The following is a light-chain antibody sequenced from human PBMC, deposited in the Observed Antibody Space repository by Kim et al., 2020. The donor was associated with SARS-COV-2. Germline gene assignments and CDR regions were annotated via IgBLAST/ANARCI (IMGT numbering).Light chain of an antibody. CDR3: AAWDEGLNAYV. CDR2: SNN. Sequence: GQAFTISCSLSNSNIGMTTFNWSQQLPGVAPKFLMYSNNQRPSGVPDRFSGSKSGTSASLAISGLQSEDEANYYCAAWDEGLNAYVFGTGTKVTVL. V-gene: IGLV1-44*01. J-gene: IGLJ1*01. CDR1: NSNIGMTT.